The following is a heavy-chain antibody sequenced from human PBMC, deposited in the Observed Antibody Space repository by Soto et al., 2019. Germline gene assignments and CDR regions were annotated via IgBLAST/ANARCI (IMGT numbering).Heavy chain of an antibody. CDR3: ARGDCVGGTCYSLAGSFYYYMDV. CDR1: GFTFDNYW. CDR2: INSDGSVS. J-gene: IGHJ6*03. V-gene: IGHV3-74*01. D-gene: IGHD2-15*01. Sequence: EVQLVESGGGLVQPGGSLRLSCAASGFTFDNYWMYWVRQAPCKGLVWVSRINSDGSVSSYADSVKGRLTISRDNVKNTLYLQMDSLRDEDTAVYYCARGDCVGGTCYSLAGSFYYYMDVWGKGTTVTVFS.